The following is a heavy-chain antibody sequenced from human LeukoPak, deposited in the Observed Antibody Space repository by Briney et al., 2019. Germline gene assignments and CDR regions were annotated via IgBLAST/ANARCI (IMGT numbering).Heavy chain of an antibody. CDR2: ISYDGSNK. CDR3: ANQNYYDSSGYVDY. J-gene: IGHJ4*02. CDR1: GFTFSSYG. V-gene: IGHV3-30*18. D-gene: IGHD3-22*01. Sequence: PGGSLRRSCAASGFTFSSYGRHWVRQAPGKGLEGVAVISYDGSNKYYADSVKGGFTISRENTKNTMYLQMNRMRAADTGVYYCANQNYYDSSGYVDYWGQGTLVTVSS.